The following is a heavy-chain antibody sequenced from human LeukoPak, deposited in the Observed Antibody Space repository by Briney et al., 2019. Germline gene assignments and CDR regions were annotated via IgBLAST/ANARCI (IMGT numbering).Heavy chain of an antibody. V-gene: IGHV3-48*01. CDR1: GFTFSSYS. CDR2: ISSSSNTI. J-gene: IGHJ5*02. D-gene: IGHD3-3*01. Sequence: PGGSLRLSCAASGFTFSSYSMNWVRQAPGKGLEWVSYISSSSNTIYYADSLKGRFTISRDNARNSLYLQMNSLRAEDTAVYYCARDRLHYDSPNWFDPWGRGTLVTVSS. CDR3: ARDRLHYDSPNWFDP.